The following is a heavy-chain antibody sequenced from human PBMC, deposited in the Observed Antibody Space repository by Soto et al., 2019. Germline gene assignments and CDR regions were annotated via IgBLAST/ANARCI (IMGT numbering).Heavy chain of an antibody. CDR3: AKNGQPPYYYYGLDV. J-gene: IGHJ6*02. CDR2: ISGYNGDT. CDR1: GYTFTRYG. Sequence: QGHLVQSGAEVKKPGASVKVSCKASGYTFTRYGISWVRQAPGQGLEWMGWISGYNGDTNYAQNLQGRVTMTIYTSTTTAYMELRSLTSDDTAVYYCAKNGQPPYYYYGLDVWGQGTTVTVSS. V-gene: IGHV1-18*01. D-gene: IGHD2-8*01.